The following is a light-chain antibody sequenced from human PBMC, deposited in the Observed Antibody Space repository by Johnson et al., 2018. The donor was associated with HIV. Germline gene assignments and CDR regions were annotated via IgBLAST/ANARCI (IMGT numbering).Light chain of an antibody. J-gene: IGLJ1*01. CDR3: GTWDSSLTSYV. CDR2: GNN. CDR1: SSNVGSSF. Sequence: QPPSVSAAPGQTVTISCSGSSSNVGSSFVSWYRQVPGTAPKLLIYGNNKRPSGIPGRFSGSKSGPSATLGITGLQTGDEADYYCGTWDSSLTSYVFGAGTKVTVL. V-gene: IGLV1-51*01.